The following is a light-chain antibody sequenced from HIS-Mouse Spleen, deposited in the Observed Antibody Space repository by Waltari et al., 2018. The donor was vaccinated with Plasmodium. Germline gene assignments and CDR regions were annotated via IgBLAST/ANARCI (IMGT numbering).Light chain of an antibody. CDR2: AAS. V-gene: IGKV1-39*01. Sequence: DIQMTQSPSSLSASVGNRLTITHRASQSISSYLNWYQQKPGKAPKLLIYAASSLQSGVPSRFSGSRSGTDFTLTISSMQPEDFATYYCQQRYSTWTFGQGTKVEIK. CDR3: QQRYSTWT. CDR1: QSISSY. J-gene: IGKJ1*01.